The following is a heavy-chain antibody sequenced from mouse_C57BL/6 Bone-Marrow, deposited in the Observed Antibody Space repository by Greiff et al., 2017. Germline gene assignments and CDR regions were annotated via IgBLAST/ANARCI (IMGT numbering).Heavy chain of an antibody. D-gene: IGHD3-1*01. CDR1: GFTFSSYA. J-gene: IGHJ3*01. CDR2: ISDGGSYT. Sequence: EVMLVESGGGLVKPGGSLKLSCAASGFTFSSYAMSWVRQTPEKRLEWVATISDGGSYTYYPDNVKGRFTISRDNAKNNLYLQMSHLKSDDTAMYYCARDRDCDWFADWGQGTLVTVSA. V-gene: IGHV5-4*01. CDR3: ARDRDCDWFAD.